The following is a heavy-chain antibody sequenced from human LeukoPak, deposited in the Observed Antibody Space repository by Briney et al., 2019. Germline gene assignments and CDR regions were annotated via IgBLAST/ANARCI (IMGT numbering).Heavy chain of an antibody. Sequence: PSETLSLTCAVYGGSFSGYYWSWIRQPPGKGLEWIGEINHSGSTNYNPSLKSRVTISVDTSKHQFSLKLSSVTAADTAVYYCARKAGTYYYGSGSYFNFDYWGQGTLVTVSS. D-gene: IGHD3-10*01. CDR3: ARKAGTYYYGSGSYFNFDY. CDR1: GGSFSGYY. V-gene: IGHV4-34*01. J-gene: IGHJ4*02. CDR2: INHSGST.